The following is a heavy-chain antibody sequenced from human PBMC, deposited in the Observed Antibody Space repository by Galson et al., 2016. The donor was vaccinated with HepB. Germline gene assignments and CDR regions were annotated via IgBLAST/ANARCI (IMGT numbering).Heavy chain of an antibody. CDR3: ARQAGAVAGLPKALVDY. D-gene: IGHD6-19*01. J-gene: IGHJ4*02. CDR2: IYPGDSDT. V-gene: IGHV5-51*01. Sequence: QSGAEVKKPGESLKISCKGSGYSFTSYWIGWVRQMPGKGLEWMGIIYPGDSDTRYSPSFQGQVTISADKSISTAYLQCSSLKASDTAMYYCARQAGAVAGLPKALVDYWGQGTLVTVSS. CDR1: GYSFTSYW.